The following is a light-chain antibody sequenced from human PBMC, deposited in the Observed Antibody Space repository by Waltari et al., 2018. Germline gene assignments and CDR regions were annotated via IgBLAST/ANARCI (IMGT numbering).Light chain of an antibody. V-gene: IGKV4-1*01. CDR3: QQYYNTPPT. Sequence: ILMTLSPDSLAVSLGERATINCRSSQSVLHISDYKNYLALYQKKRGQPPRLLIHWASTRESGVPVRFSGTGSGTDFTLTINSLQAEDVADYYCQQYYNTPPTFGGGTKVQIK. CDR1: QSVLHISDYKNY. CDR2: WAS. J-gene: IGKJ4*01.